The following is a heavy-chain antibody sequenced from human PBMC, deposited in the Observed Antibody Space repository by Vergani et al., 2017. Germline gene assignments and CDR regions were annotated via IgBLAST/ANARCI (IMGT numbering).Heavy chain of an antibody. V-gene: IGHV1-69-2*01. CDR1: GYIFTIYY. D-gene: IGHD2-15*01. J-gene: IGHJ5*02. Sequence: EVQLVQSGAEVKEPGATVKISCKVSGYIFTIYYIHWVQQAPGKGLEWMGLVDSEDDDTIYAEKSQVRVTITADTPTDTAYMELSSMRTEDTAVYYCATGGYSSGYSCYSAVPKSANWFDPWDQGTLVTVSS. CDR3: ATGGYSSGYSCYSAVPKSANWFDP. CDR2: VDSEDDDT.